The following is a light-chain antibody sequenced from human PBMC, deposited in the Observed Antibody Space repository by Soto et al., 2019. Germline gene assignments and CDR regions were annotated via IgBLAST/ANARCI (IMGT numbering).Light chain of an antibody. CDR2: EVS. CDR1: SSAVGGYNF. CDR3: SSSSGGTNWV. Sequence: QSALTQPPSASGSPGQSVTISCTGTSSAVGGYNFVSWYQQHPGKAPKFMISEVSKRPSGVPDRFSGAKSGNTASLTVSGLQEADEADYYCSSSSGGTNWVFGGGTKLTVL. V-gene: IGLV2-8*01. J-gene: IGLJ3*02.